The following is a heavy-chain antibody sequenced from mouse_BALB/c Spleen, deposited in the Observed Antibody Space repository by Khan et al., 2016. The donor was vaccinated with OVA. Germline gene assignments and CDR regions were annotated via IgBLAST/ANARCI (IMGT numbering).Heavy chain of an antibody. V-gene: IGHV5-15*02. CDR2: VSSLAYNF. J-gene: IGHJ3*01. CDR3: ARCGNGGFAY. Sequence: EVELVESGGGLVQPGGSRKLSCAASGFTFSDYGMAWVRQAPGKGPEWVAFVSSLAYNFYYADTVTGQFTLSRENAKNNLYLDMRSLRSGDAATYYCARCGNGGFAYWGQGTLVTVSA. CDR1: GFTFSDYG.